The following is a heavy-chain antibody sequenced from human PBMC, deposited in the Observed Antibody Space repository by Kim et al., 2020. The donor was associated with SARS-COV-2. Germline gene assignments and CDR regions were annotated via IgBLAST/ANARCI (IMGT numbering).Heavy chain of an antibody. CDR1: GFTFTDSW. Sequence: GGSLRLSCTTSGFTFTDSWIHWVRQAPGKGLVWVSYVNNDGSSTDYADSVKGRFTISRDNAKNTLYLQMNSLRLEDTAVYYCARGYGSGTNYWGQGTLVT. CDR2: VNNDGSST. CDR3: ARGYGSGTNY. V-gene: IGHV3-74*01. D-gene: IGHD3-10*01. J-gene: IGHJ4*02.